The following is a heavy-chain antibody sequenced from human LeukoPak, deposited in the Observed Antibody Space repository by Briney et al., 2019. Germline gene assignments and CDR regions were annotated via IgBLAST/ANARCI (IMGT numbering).Heavy chain of an antibody. CDR2: IYIDGGT. V-gene: IGHV3-66*01. J-gene: IGHJ6*02. D-gene: IGHD6-19*01. CDR3: AKDPLYSVAGPPRYYGMDV. Sequence: GGSLRLSCAASGFTVSSKYMSWVRQAPGKGLEWVSVIYIDGGTYYADSVKGRFTISRDNSKNTLLLQMNSLRAEDTAVYYCAKDPLYSVAGPPRYYGMDVWGQGTTVTVSS. CDR1: GFTVSSKY.